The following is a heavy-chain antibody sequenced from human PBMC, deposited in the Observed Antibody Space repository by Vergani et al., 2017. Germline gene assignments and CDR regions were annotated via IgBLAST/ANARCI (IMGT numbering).Heavy chain of an antibody. J-gene: IGHJ6*02. V-gene: IGHV3-23*01. CDR2: ISGSGGST. D-gene: IGHD1-7*01. Sequence: EVQLLESGGGLVQPGGSLRLSCAASGFTFSSYAMSWVRQAPGKGLEWVSAISGSGGSTYYADSVKGRFTISRDNSKNTLYLQMNSLRAEDTAVYYCAKGGEGNWNYGNYYGMDVWGQGTTVTVSS. CDR3: AKGGEGNWNYGNYYGMDV. CDR1: GFTFSSYA.